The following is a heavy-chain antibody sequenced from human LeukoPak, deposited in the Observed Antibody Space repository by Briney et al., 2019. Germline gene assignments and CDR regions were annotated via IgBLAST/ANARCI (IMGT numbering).Heavy chain of an antibody. CDR2: INHSGST. D-gene: IGHD3-3*01. V-gene: IGHV4-34*01. CDR3: ARGRFLYY. CDR1: GGSFSGYY. Sequence: SETLSLTCAVYGGSFSGYYWSWIRQPPGMGLEWIGEINHSGSTNYNPSLKSRVTISVDTSKNQFSLKLSSVTAADTAVYYCARGRFLYYWGQGTLVTVSS. J-gene: IGHJ4*02.